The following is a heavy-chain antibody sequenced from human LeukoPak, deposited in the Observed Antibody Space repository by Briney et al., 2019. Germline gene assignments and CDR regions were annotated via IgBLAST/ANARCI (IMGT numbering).Heavy chain of an antibody. CDR3: ARLHRYPHLNPYYYYYMDV. Sequence: GGSLRLSCAASGFTFGSYGMHWVRQAPGKGLEWVAVISYDGSNKYYADSVKGRFTISRDNSKNTLYLQMNSLRAEDTAVYYCARLHRYPHLNPYYYYYMDVWGKGTTVTISS. D-gene: IGHD1-14*01. CDR1: GFTFGSYG. V-gene: IGHV3-30*03. J-gene: IGHJ6*03. CDR2: ISYDGSNK.